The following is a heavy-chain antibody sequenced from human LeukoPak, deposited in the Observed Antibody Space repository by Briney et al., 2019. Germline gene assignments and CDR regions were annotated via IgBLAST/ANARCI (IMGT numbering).Heavy chain of an antibody. CDR1: GGTFSSYA. D-gene: IGHD5-18*01. CDR2: IIPIFGTA. V-gene: IGHV1-69*05. CDR3: ARGWIQLWLPGELGY. Sequence: SVKVSCKASGGTFSSYAISWVRQAPGQGLEWMGGIIPIFGTANYAQKFQGRVTITTDESTSTAYMELNSLRSEDTAVYYCARGWIQLWLPGELGYWGQGTLVTVSS. J-gene: IGHJ4*02.